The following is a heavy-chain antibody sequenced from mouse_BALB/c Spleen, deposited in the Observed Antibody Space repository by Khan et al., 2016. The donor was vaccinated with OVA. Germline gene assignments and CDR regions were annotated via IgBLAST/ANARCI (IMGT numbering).Heavy chain of an antibody. V-gene: IGHV1-4*01. CDR2: INPSNGYT. CDR1: GYTFTTYT. D-gene: IGHD2-14*01. CDR3: AREGAYYRSDGWFSY. Sequence: VQLQQSGAELARPGASVKMSCKASGYTFTTYTMHWVKQRPGQGLEWIGYINPSNGYTNYNQKFKDKSTLTADKTSSTAYMQRSSLTSDYYAVYYCAREGAYYRSDGWFSYWGQGTLVTVSA. J-gene: IGHJ3*01.